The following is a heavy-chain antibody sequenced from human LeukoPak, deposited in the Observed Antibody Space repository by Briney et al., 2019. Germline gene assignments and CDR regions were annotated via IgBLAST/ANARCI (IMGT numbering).Heavy chain of an antibody. Sequence: PGGSLRLSCAVSGFTFSTHSMNWVRQARGKALEWVSHIISSSNTIYYADPVKGRFTISRDNAKNSLYLQMNSLRAEDTAVYYCARAVGHGSGSPRMDVWGKGTTVTVSS. D-gene: IGHD3-10*01. CDR1: GFTFSTHS. V-gene: IGHV3-48*01. J-gene: IGHJ6*04. CDR2: IISSSNTI. CDR3: ARAVGHGSGSPRMDV.